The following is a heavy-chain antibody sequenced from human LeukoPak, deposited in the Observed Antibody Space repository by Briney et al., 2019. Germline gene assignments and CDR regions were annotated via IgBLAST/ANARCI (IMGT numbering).Heavy chain of an antibody. Sequence: ASVKVSCKASGGTFSSYAISWVRQAPGQGLEWMGGIIPIFGTANYAQKFQGRVTITTDESTGTAYMELSSLRSEDTAVYYCARSGRMATITYYFDYWGQGTLVTASS. CDR1: GGTFSSYA. CDR3: ARSGRMATITYYFDY. V-gene: IGHV1-69*05. CDR2: IIPIFGTA. J-gene: IGHJ4*02. D-gene: IGHD5-24*01.